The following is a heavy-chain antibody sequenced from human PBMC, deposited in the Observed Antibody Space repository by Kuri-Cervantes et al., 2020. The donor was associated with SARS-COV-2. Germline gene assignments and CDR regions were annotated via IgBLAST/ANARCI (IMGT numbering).Heavy chain of an antibody. CDR1: GDSISSGYY. D-gene: IGHD3-16*02. V-gene: IGHV4-38-2*02. CDR2: MYHSGGI. J-gene: IGHJ4*02. Sequence: SETLSLTCAVSGDSISSGYYWGWIRQSPGKGLEWIGEMYHSGGINYNPSLQSRVTISVDKSRNLFSLRLSSVTAADTAVYYCARETYDYVWGSYRLPRLDYWGQGTLVTVSS. CDR3: ARETYDYVWGSYRLPRLDY.